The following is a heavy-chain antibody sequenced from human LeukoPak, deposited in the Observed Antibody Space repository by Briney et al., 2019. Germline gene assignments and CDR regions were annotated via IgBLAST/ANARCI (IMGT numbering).Heavy chain of an antibody. Sequence: ASVKVSCKASGYTFTGYYMHWVRQAPGQGLEWMGWINPNSGGTNYAQKLQGRVTMTTDTSASTAYMELRSLRSDDTAVYYCARVAAAGHNYYYYYYMDVWGKGTTVTIPS. CDR2: INPNSGGT. V-gene: IGHV1-2*02. CDR1: GYTFTGYY. J-gene: IGHJ6*03. CDR3: ARVAAAGHNYYYYYYMDV. D-gene: IGHD6-13*01.